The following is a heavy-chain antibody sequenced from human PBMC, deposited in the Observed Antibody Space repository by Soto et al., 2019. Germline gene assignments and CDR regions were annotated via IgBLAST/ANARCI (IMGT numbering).Heavy chain of an antibody. CDR3: ARDFGLAVAGTFYYYGMDV. V-gene: IGHV3-21*01. D-gene: IGHD6-19*01. Sequence: GGSLRLSCAASGFTFSSYSMNWVRQAPGKGLEWVSSISSSSSYIYYADSVKGRFTISRDNAKNSLYLQMNSLRAEDTAVYYCARDFGLAVAGTFYYYGMDVWGQGTTVTVSS. J-gene: IGHJ6*02. CDR2: ISSSSSYI. CDR1: GFTFSSYS.